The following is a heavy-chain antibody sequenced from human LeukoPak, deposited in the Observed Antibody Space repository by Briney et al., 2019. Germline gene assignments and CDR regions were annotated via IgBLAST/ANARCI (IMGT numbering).Heavy chain of an antibody. CDR3: ARASKYYDILTGYYKSTIFDY. Sequence: SETLSLTCTVSGGSISSYYWGWIRQPPGKGLEWIGSIYYSGSTYYNPSLKSRVTISVDTSKNQFSLKLSSVTAADTAVYYCARASKYYDILTGYYKSTIFDYWGQGTLVTVSS. J-gene: IGHJ4*02. D-gene: IGHD3-9*01. V-gene: IGHV4-39*07. CDR1: GGSISSYY. CDR2: IYYSGST.